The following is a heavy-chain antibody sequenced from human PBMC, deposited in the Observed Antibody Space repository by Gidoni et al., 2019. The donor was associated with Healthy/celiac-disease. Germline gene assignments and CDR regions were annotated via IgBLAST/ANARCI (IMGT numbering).Heavy chain of an antibody. V-gene: IGHV4-38-2*01. CDR1: GYSISSGYY. CDR3: ARVRDDIDDY. D-gene: IGHD3-9*01. Sequence: QVQLQESGPGLVKPSETLSLTCAVSGYSISSGYYWGWIRQPPGKGLEWIGSIYHSGSTYYNPSLKSRVTISVDTSKNQFSLKLSSVTAADTAVYYCARVRDDIDDYWGQGTLVTVSS. J-gene: IGHJ4*02. CDR2: IYHSGST.